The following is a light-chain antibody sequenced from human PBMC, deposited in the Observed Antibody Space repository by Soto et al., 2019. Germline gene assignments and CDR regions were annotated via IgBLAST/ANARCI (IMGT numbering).Light chain of an antibody. CDR1: QSVSSNY. Sequence: EIVLTQSPGTLSLSPGERATLSCRASQSVSSNYLAWYQQKAGQAPRLLIFGASSRPTGIPDRFSGSGSGTDFTLTISRLEPEDFAVYYCQHYATSRWTVGQGTKVEIK. V-gene: IGKV3-20*01. J-gene: IGKJ1*01. CDR3: QHYATSRWT. CDR2: GAS.